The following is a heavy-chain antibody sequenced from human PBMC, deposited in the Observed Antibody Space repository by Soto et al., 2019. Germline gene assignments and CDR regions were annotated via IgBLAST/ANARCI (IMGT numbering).Heavy chain of an antibody. CDR1: GYSFRSFA. J-gene: IGHJ4*02. D-gene: IGHD2-21*02. V-gene: IGHV1-3*01. CDR3: AGGGIYDCYVCTFDY. CDR2: INAVNGNT. Sequence: ASVKVSCKASGYSFRSFAIHWVRQAPGQRLEWMGWINAVNGNTKYSQNFQGRVTIITDTFANTAYMEMSSLRSEDTAVYFCAGGGIYDCYVCTFDYWGQGTQVTVSS.